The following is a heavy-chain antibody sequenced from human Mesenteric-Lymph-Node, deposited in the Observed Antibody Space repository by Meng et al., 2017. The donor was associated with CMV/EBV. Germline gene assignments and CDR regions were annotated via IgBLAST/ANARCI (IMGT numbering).Heavy chain of an antibody. CDR1: GGSFSGYY. Sequence: SETLSLTCAVYGGSFSGYYWSWIRQPPGKGLEWIGEINHSGSTNYNPSLKSRVTISVDTSKNQFSLKLSSVTAADTAVYYCARARGLTIFGVVINRGWFDPWGQGTLVTVSS. CDR2: INHSGST. V-gene: IGHV4-34*01. J-gene: IGHJ5*02. CDR3: ARARGLTIFGVVINRGWFDP. D-gene: IGHD3-3*01.